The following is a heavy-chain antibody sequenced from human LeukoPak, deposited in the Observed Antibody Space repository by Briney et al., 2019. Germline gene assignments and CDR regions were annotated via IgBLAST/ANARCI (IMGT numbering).Heavy chain of an antibody. CDR2: ISGSGGSA. V-gene: IGHV3-23*01. CDR3: ANREQRLFDY. D-gene: IGHD6-25*01. CDR1: GFTFSTYA. Sequence: GGSLRLSCAASGFTFSTYAMSWVRQAPGKGLEWVSAISGSGGSAYYADSVKGRFTISRDNSKNTLYLQMNSLRAEDTAVYYCANREQRLFDYWGQGTLVTVSS. J-gene: IGHJ4*02.